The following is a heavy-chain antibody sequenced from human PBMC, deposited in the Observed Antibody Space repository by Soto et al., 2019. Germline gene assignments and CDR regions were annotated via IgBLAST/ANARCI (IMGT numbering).Heavy chain of an antibody. CDR3: AIETYGDYVGYFDP. V-gene: IGHV4-30-2*01. CDR2: TYHSGNP. D-gene: IGHD4-17*01. J-gene: IGHJ5*02. CDR1: GDTISTGGYS. Sequence: QLQLQESGSRLVKSSETLSLTCAVSGDTISTGGYSWAWIRQPPGKALERLGHTYHSGNPYYNPSLKTGVIISVERSNNQSCLTLSSVTAADAAGHYSAIETYGDYVGYFDPRGQGPLVTVSS.